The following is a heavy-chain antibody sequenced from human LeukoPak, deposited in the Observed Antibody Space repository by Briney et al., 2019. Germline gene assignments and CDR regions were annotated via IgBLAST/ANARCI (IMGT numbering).Heavy chain of an antibody. V-gene: IGHV3-11*04. CDR2: ISNSGSSI. J-gene: IGHJ4*02. CDR1: GLTFSGEY. D-gene: IGHD3-22*01. Sequence: GGSLRLSCAASGLTFSGEYMSWIRQAPGKGLEWVSYISNSGSSIFYVDSVKGRFTISRDNAKKSLFLQMNSLRAEDTAVYYCARAAGDYDSSGYWGGFDYWGQGTLVTVSS. CDR3: ARAAGDYDSSGYWGGFDY.